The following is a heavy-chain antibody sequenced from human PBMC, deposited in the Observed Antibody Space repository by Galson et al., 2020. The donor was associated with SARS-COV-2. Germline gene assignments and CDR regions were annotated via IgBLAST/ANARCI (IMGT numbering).Heavy chain of an antibody. CDR3: AKVKDDYKVAAADY. Sequence: GGSLRLSCAASGFIFRSHSMTWVRQAPGKGLEWVSGISASGDISYYADSVKGRFSISRDNSQDTLYLHMNSLRAEDTAVYYCAKVKDDYKVAAADYWCQGNLVTVSP. CDR2: ISASGDIS. V-gene: IGHV3-23*01. J-gene: IGHJ4*02. D-gene: IGHD4-4*01. CDR1: GFIFRSHS.